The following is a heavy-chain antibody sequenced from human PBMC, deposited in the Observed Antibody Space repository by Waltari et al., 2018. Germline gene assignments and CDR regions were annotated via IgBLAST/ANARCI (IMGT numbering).Heavy chain of an antibody. CDR2: ISYDGNTE. Sequence: QVQVMESGGGVVQPGRSLRLSCTTSGFIFRNFAMHWVRQTPGKGLGWGAMISYDGNTEYYADSVKGRFTISRDNSRSTLYLQMNSLRVEDTAVYSCARVIAGRAFDIWGQGTLVTVS. J-gene: IGHJ3*02. CDR1: GFIFRNFA. V-gene: IGHV3-30-3*01. CDR3: ARVIAGRAFDI. D-gene: IGHD6-6*01.